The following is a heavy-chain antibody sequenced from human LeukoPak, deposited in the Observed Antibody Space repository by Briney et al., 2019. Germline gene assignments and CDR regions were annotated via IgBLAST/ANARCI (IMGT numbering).Heavy chain of an antibody. D-gene: IGHD6-19*01. CDR1: GFTFSDYY. CDR3: ARDSIAVAVFFDY. CDR2: ISSSSSYI. Sequence: GGSLRLSCAASGFTFSDYYMNWVRQAPGKGLEWVSSISSSSSYIYYADSVKGRFTISRDNAKNSLYLQMNSLRAEDTAVYYCARDSIAVAVFFDYWGQGTLVTVSS. J-gene: IGHJ4*02. V-gene: IGHV3-21*01.